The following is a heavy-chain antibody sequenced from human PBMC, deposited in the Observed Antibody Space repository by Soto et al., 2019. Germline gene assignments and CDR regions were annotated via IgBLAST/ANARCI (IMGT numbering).Heavy chain of an antibody. CDR3: ARSTIAPHLLMYPFDY. CDR2: IYYSGST. J-gene: IGHJ4*01. V-gene: IGHV4-59*08. D-gene: IGHD6-6*01. CDR1: GGSISSYY. Sequence: SETLSLTCTVSGGSISSYYWSWVRQPPGKGLEWIGYIYYSGSTKYNPSLKSRVTISVDTSKNQFSLKLSSVTAADTAVYYCARSTIAPHLLMYPFDYWGQGTLVTVSS.